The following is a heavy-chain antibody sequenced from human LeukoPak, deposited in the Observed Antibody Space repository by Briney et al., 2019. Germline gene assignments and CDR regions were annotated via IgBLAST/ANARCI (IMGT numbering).Heavy chain of an antibody. V-gene: IGHV3-53*01. CDR1: GFTFSNNY. Sequence: GGSLRLSCAASGFTFSNNYMRWVRQAPGKGLEWVSLIYSNGRTDYTDSVKGRFSISRGNSKNTMYLQMNSLRAEDTAMYYCARDVGHWGQGTLVTVSS. D-gene: IGHD2-15*01. J-gene: IGHJ4*02. CDR3: ARDVGH. CDR2: IYSNGRT.